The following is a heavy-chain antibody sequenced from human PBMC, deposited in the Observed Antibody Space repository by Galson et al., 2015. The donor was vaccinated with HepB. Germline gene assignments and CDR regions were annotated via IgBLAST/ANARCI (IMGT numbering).Heavy chain of an antibody. CDR3: ASGYSSSCYNGEDANPYGMDV. CDR2: IIPNLGIA. J-gene: IGHJ6*02. D-gene: IGHD6-13*01. V-gene: IGHV1-69*02. CDR1: GGTFSSYT. Sequence: SVKVSCKASGGTFSSYTISWVRQAPGQGLEWMGRIIPNLGIANYAQKFQGRVTITADKSTSTAYMELSSLRSEDTAVYYCASGYSSSCYNGEDANPYGMDVWGQGTTVTVSS.